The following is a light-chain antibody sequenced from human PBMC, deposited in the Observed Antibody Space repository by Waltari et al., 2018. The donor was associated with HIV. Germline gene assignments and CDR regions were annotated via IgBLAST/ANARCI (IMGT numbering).Light chain of an antibody. CDR2: VGTNGSH. CDR3: QTWDTGIQV. V-gene: IGLV4-69*01. J-gene: IGLJ3*02. CDR1: SGHNNYA. Sequence: QVVLTQSPSASASLGASVKLTCTLSSGHNNYAIAWHQQQPEKGPRYLMRVGTNGSHIKGDGIPDRFSSSSSGTEGCLIISSLQSEDEADYYCQTWDTGIQVFGGGTKLTVL.